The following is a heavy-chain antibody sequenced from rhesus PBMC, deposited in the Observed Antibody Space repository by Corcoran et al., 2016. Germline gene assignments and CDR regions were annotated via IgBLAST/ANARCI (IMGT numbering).Heavy chain of an antibody. J-gene: IGHJ4*01. CDR2: INSGASSK. D-gene: IGHD4-23*01. CDR1: GFTFSNYW. V-gene: IGHV3S42*01. Sequence: EVQLVESGGGLAKPGGSLRLSCAASGFTFSNYWMNWVRQTPGKGLEWISVINSGASSKYYADSEKGRFNISRDNAKNPLTLQMNSLRAEETAVYYCAKEPEYTNWGYYFDYWGQGVLVTVSS. CDR3: AKEPEYTNWGYYFDY.